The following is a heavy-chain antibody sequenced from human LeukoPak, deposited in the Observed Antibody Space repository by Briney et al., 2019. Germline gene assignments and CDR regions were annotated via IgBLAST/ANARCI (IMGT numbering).Heavy chain of an antibody. D-gene: IGHD2-2*01. J-gene: IGHJ5*02. CDR1: GGSLSDFY. CDR3: ARSYCSSTSCYGNWFDP. V-gene: IGHV4-34*01. Sequence: SETLSLTCAVYGGSLSDFYWSWIRQPPGKGLEWIGEMNDFGSTNYNPSLKSRVALSLDTSKNQFSLKLSSVTAADTAVYYCARSYCSSTSCYGNWFDPWGQGTLVTVSS. CDR2: MNDFGST.